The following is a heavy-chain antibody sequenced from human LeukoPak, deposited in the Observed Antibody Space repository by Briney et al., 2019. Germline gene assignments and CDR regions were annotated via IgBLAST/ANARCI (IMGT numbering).Heavy chain of an antibody. CDR1: GFTFSSYW. D-gene: IGHD3-10*02. CDR2: IKQDGSEK. V-gene: IGHV3-7*01. Sequence: GGSVRLSCAASGFTFSSYWMSWVRQAPGKGLEWVANIKQDGSEKYYVDFLKGRFTISRDNAKNSLYLQMNSLRAEDTAVYYCAELGITMIGGVWGKGTTVTISS. CDR3: AELGITMIGGV. J-gene: IGHJ6*04.